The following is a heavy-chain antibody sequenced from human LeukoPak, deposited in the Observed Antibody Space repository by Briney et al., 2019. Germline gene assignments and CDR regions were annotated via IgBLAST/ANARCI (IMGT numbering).Heavy chain of an antibody. CDR2: IYYSGST. J-gene: IGHJ4*02. CDR1: GVSISSDY. D-gene: IGHD1-26*01. Sequence: SETLSLTCTVSGVSISSDYWSCIRQPPGKGLEWIGYIYYSGSTNYNPSLESRVSMSLDTSKTQFSLNLRSVTAADTAVYYCARYVRNRGTFYLDYWGQGTLVTVSS. V-gene: IGHV4-59*01. CDR3: ARYVRNRGTFYLDY.